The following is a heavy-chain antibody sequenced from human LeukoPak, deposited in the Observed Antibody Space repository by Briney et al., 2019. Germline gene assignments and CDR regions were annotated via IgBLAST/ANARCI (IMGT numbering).Heavy chain of an antibody. CDR2: ISYDGSNK. CDR1: GFTFSSYG. CDR3: ARDGSTVTAPFDY. J-gene: IGHJ4*02. D-gene: IGHD2-21*02. V-gene: IGHV3-30*03. Sequence: GRSLRLSCAASGFTFSSYGMHWVRQAPGKGLEWVAVISYDGSNKYYADSVKGRFTISRDNSKNTLYLQMNSLRAEDTAVYYCARDGSTVTAPFDYWGQGTLVTVSS.